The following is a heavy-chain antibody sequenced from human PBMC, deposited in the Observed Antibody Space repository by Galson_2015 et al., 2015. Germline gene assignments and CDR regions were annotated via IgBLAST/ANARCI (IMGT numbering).Heavy chain of an antibody. Sequence: SLRLSCAASGFSFDIWAMSWVRQPPGKGLEWVSSITGSFTTYYADSVKGRFTISRDNSKNALYLQMNSLRPEDTAVYYCLGGRVYWGQGSLVTVSS. CDR2: ITGSFTT. V-gene: IGHV3-23*01. D-gene: IGHD3-10*01. CDR3: LGGRVY. J-gene: IGHJ4*02. CDR1: GFSFDIWA.